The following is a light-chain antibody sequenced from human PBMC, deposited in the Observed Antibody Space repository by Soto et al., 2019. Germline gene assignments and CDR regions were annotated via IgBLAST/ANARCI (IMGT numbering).Light chain of an antibody. CDR3: SSYTISSTHV. J-gene: IGLJ1*01. V-gene: IGLV2-14*03. CDR1: SSDVGGYNF. CDR2: DVS. Sequence: QSALTQPASVSGSPGQSITITWTASSSDVGGYNFVSWYQQHPGKVPKLMIYDVSSRPSGVSDRFSGSKSGNTASLTISGLQAEDEGDYYCSSYTISSTHVFGSGTQLTVL.